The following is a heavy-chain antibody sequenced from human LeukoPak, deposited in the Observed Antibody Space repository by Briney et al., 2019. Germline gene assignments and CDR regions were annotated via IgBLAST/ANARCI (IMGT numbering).Heavy chain of an antibody. CDR3: ARFRRGKISSTLVASGVWFDP. CDR2: INHSGGT. V-gene: IGHV4-34*01. J-gene: IGHJ5*02. Sequence: PGGSLRLSCAASGFTFSSYWMSWVRQAPGKGLEWIGEINHSGGTNYNPSLKSRVTISVDTSKNQFSLKLSSMTAADTAVYYCARFRRGKISSTLVASGVWFDPWGQGTLVTVSS. CDR1: GFTFSSYW. D-gene: IGHD6-13*01.